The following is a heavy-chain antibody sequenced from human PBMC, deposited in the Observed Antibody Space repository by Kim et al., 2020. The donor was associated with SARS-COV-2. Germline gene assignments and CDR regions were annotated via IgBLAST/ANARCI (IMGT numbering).Heavy chain of an antibody. Sequence: SETLSLTCTVSGGSISSSSYYWGWIRQPPGKGLEWIGSIYYSGSTYYNPSLKSPVTISVDKSMNQFSLKLSSVTAADTAVYYCARPQGYARTAAFDIWGQGTMVTVSS. CDR2: IYYSGST. J-gene: IGHJ3*02. D-gene: IGHD5-12*01. V-gene: IGHV4-39*01. CDR3: ARPQGYARTAAFDI. CDR1: GGSISSSSYY.